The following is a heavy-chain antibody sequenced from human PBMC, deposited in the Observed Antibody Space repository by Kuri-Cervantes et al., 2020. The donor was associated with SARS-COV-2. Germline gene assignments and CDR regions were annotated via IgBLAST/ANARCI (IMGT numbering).Heavy chain of an antibody. CDR3: ARDHYDYVWGSYPEGYFQH. J-gene: IGHJ1*01. V-gene: IGHV3-21*01. CDR1: GFTFSSYS. CDR2: ISSSNSYI. D-gene: IGHD3-16*02. Sequence: GESLKISCAASGFTFSSYSMNWVRQAPGKGLEWVSSISSSNSYIYYADSVKGRFTISRDNAKNSLYLQMNSLRAEDTAVYYCARDHYDYVWGSYPEGYFQHWGQGTLVTVSS.